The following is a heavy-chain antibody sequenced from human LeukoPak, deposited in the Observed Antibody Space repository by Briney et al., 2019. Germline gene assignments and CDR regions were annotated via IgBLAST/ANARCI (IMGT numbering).Heavy chain of an antibody. CDR1: GFTFSTYW. CDR2: MRRDGNEI. V-gene: IGHV3-7*03. J-gene: IGHJ4*02. Sequence: GGSLRLSCSASGFTFSTYWMSWVRQAPGKGLEWVANMRRDGNEIYYLDSVRGRFTISRDNAKNSLYLQMNSLRAEDTAVYYCATPLDYYDRSDSHQGGDWGQGTLVTVS. CDR3: ATPLDYYDRSDSHQGGD. D-gene: IGHD3-22*01.